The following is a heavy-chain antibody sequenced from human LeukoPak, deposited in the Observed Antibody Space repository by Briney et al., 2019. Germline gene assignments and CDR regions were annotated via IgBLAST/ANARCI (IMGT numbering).Heavy chain of an antibody. V-gene: IGHV4-34*01. CDR3: ARDWYDDGDYMAFDI. J-gene: IGHJ3*02. D-gene: IGHD4-17*01. CDR2: INHSGST. Sequence: SETLSLTCAVYGGSFSGYHWSWIRQPPGKGLEWIGEINHSGSTNYNPSLKSRVTISVDTSKNQFSLKLSSVTAADTAVYYCARDWYDDGDYMAFDIWGQGTMVTVSS. CDR1: GGSFSGYH.